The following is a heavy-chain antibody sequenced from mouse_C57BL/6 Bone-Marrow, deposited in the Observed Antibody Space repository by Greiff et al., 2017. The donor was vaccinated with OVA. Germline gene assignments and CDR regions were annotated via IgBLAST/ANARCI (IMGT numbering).Heavy chain of an antibody. Sequence: EVQLQQSGPELVKPGASVKISCKASGYTFTDYYMNWVKQSHGKSLEWIGDINPNNGGTSYNQKFKGKATLTVDKSSSTAYMELRSLTSEDSAVYYCARSVGLLGAYFDYWGQGTTLTVSS. CDR3: ARSVGLLGAYFDY. CDR1: GYTFTDYY. J-gene: IGHJ2*01. CDR2: INPNNGGT. V-gene: IGHV1-26*01. D-gene: IGHD2-1*01.